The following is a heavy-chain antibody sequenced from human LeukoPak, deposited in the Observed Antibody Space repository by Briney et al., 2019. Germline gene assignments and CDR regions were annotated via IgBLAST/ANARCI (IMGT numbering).Heavy chain of an antibody. Sequence: PEGSLRLSCAASGFTVSSNHNHMSWVRQAPGKGLEWVSSIYSGGTIFYAESVKGRFTISRDNSKNTVYLEMNSLRAEDTAVYYCARDGENHYYDYWGQGTLVTVST. CDR2: IYSGGTI. J-gene: IGHJ4*02. CDR1: GFTVSSNH. D-gene: IGHD7-27*01. CDR3: ARDGENHYYDY. V-gene: IGHV3-66*01.